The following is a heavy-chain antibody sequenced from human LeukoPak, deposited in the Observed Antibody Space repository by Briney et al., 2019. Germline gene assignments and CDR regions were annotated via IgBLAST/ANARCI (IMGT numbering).Heavy chain of an antibody. V-gene: IGHV7-4-1*02. CDR1: GYTFTSYS. CDR2: INTNTGNP. J-gene: IGHJ5*02. CDR3: ARVDGSCSGGSCPSGNWFDP. Sequence: ASVKVSCKTSGYTFTSYSISWVRQAPGQGLEWMGWINTNTGNPTYAQGLTGRFVFSLDTSVSTAYLQISSLKAEDTAVYYCARVDGSCSGGSCPSGNWFDPWGQGTLVTVSS. D-gene: IGHD2-15*01.